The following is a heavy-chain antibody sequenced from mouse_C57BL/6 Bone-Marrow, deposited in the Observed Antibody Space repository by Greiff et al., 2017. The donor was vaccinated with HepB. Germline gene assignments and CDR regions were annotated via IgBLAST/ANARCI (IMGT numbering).Heavy chain of an antibody. CDR2: ISSGSSTI. CDR1: GFTFSDYG. CDR3: AREGKITTVVATNFDY. V-gene: IGHV5-17*01. D-gene: IGHD1-1*01. J-gene: IGHJ2*01. Sequence: EVHLVESGGGLVKPGGSLKLSCAASGFTFSDYGMHWVRQAPEKGLEWVAYISSGSSTIYYADTVKGRFTISRDNAKNTLFLQMTSLRSEDTAMYYCAREGKITTVVATNFDYWGQGTTLTVSS.